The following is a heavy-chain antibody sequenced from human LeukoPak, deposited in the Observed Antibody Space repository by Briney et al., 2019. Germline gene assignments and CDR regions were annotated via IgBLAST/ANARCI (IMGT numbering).Heavy chain of an antibody. CDR3: ARDPSTNLYGENWFDP. J-gene: IGHJ5*02. V-gene: IGHV3-23*01. CDR2: TSSSDAGT. D-gene: IGHD4-17*01. CDR1: GFPLSSHA. Sequence: GGSLRLSCAASGFPLSSHAMSWVRQAPGKGLEWVSATSSSDAGTYYADSVRGRFTISRDNSKNTLYLQMNSLRAEDTAVYYCARDPSTNLYGENWFDPWGQGTLVTVSS.